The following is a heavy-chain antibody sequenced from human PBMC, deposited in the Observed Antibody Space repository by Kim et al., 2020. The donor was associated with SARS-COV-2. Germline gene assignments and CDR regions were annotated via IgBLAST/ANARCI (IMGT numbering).Heavy chain of an antibody. CDR2: IYPGDSDT. J-gene: IGHJ4*02. D-gene: IGHD2-8*01. Sequence: GESLKFSCKGSGYSFTNYWIGWVRQMPGKGLEWVGIIYPGDSDTRYSPSFQGQVTISADKSISTAYLQWSSLKASDTAIYYCARRGYCTNGVCSAYFFDYWGQGTLVTVSS. CDR1: GYSFTNYW. V-gene: IGHV5-51*01. CDR3: ARRGYCTNGVCSAYFFDY.